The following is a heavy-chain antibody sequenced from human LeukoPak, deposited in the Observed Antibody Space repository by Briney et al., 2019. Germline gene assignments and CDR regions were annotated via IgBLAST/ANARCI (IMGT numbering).Heavy chain of an antibody. CDR2: IYSGGST. D-gene: IGHD2-2*01. CDR3: ARVRRSTSWSFDP. Sequence: GGSLRLSCAASGFTVSSNYMSWVRQAPGKGLEWVSVIYSGGSTYYADSVKGRFTISRHNSKNTLCLQMNSLRAEDTAVYYCARVRRSTSWSFDPWGQGTLVTVSS. J-gene: IGHJ5*02. CDR1: GFTVSSNY. V-gene: IGHV3-53*04.